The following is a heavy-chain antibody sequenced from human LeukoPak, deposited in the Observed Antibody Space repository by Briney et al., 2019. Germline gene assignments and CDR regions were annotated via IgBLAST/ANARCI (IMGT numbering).Heavy chain of an antibody. J-gene: IGHJ4*02. Sequence: PGGSLRLSCAASGFTFSDYAMHWVRQAPGKGLEWVAFIRYDASNKYSADSVKGRFTISRDDSKNTLYLQMNSLRAEDTAIYYCAKDFYRTPNYYDSRGYYFDYWGQGTLVTVSS. CDR3: AKDFYRTPNYYDSRGYYFDY. CDR2: IRYDASNK. D-gene: IGHD3-22*01. V-gene: IGHV3-30*02. CDR1: GFTFSDYA.